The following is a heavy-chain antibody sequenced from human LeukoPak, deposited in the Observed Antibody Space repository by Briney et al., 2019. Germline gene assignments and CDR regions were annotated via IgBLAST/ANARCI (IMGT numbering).Heavy chain of an antibody. D-gene: IGHD3-9*01. CDR2: IGSNGGST. Sequence: GGSLRLSCSASGFTFSTYAMHWVRQAPGKGLEYVSTIGSNGGSTYYADSVKGRFTISRDNSKNTLYLQMSSLRAEDTALYYCVKEEVGYHAILTGYYSSYYSDYWGQGTLVTVSS. CDR3: VKEEVGYHAILTGYYSSYYSDY. V-gene: IGHV3-64D*06. CDR1: GFTFSTYA. J-gene: IGHJ4*02.